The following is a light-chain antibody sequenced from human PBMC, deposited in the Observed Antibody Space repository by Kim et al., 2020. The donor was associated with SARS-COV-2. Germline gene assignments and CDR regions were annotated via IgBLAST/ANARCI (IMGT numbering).Light chain of an antibody. CDR2: GAS. Sequence: SPGERATLSCRASQSVGSNVAWYQQKPGQAPRLLIYGASTRATDIPARFSGSGSGTEFTLIISSLQSEDLADYFCQQYDDWPPWTFGQGTKVDIK. CDR1: QSVGSN. V-gene: IGKV3-15*01. J-gene: IGKJ1*01. CDR3: QQYDDWPPWT.